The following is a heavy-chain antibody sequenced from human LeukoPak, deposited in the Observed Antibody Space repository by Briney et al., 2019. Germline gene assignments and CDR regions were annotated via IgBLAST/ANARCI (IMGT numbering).Heavy chain of an antibody. J-gene: IGHJ5*02. CDR1: GGTFSSYA. CDR2: IIPIFGTA. V-gene: IGHV1-69*13. CDR3: ARSGYSSSQNWFDP. Sequence: GASVKVSCKASGGTFSSYAISWVRQAPGQGLEWMGGIIPIFGTANYAQKLQGRVTITADESTSTAYMELSSLRSEDTAVYYCARSGYSSSQNWFDPWGQGTLVTVSS. D-gene: IGHD6-13*01.